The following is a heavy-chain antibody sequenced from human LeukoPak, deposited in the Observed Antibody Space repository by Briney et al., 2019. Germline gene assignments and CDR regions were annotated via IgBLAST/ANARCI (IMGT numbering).Heavy chain of an antibody. CDR3: ATGYGDYEFDY. J-gene: IGHJ4*02. CDR1: GGTFSSYA. V-gene: IGHV1-69*06. D-gene: IGHD4-17*01. Sequence: GASVKVSCKASGGTFSSYAISWVRQAPGQGLEWMGGIIPIFGTANYAQKFQGRVTMTEDTSTDTAYMELSSLRSEDTAVYYCATGYGDYEFDYWGQGTLVTVSS. CDR2: IIPIFGTA.